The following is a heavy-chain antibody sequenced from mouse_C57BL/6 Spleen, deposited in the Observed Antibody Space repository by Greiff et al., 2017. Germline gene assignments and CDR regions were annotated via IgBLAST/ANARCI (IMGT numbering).Heavy chain of an antibody. CDR3: ARNYGSSYVGERLYAMDY. CDR2: INPNNGGT. Sequence: EVQLQQSGPELVKPGASVKMSCKASGYTFTDYNMHWVKQSHGKSLEWIGYINPNNGGTSYNQKFKGKATLTVNKSSSTAYMELRSLTSEDSAVYYCARNYGSSYVGERLYAMDYWGQGTSVTVSS. D-gene: IGHD1-1*01. CDR1: GYTFTDYN. J-gene: IGHJ4*01. V-gene: IGHV1-22*01.